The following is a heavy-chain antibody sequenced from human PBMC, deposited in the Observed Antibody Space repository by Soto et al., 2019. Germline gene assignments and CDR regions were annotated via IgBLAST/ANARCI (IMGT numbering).Heavy chain of an antibody. CDR2: INHSGST. V-gene: IGHV4-31*03. CDR1: GGSLKSGGYY. D-gene: IGHD2-15*01. J-gene: IGHJ4*02. Sequence: QVQLQESGPGLVKPSETLSLTCNVSGGSLKSGGYYWSWVRQLPGKGLEWIGYINHSGSTYYRPSLTSRITMSVDTSKNQFSLRLNSVTAADTAVYYCAAFVAVAVIDYWGQGTLVTVSS. CDR3: AAFVAVAVIDY.